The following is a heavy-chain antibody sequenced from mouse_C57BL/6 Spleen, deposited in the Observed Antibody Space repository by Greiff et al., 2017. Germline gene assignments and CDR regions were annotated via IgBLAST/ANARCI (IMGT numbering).Heavy chain of an antibody. CDR2: IYPRSGNT. J-gene: IGHJ4*01. D-gene: IGHD1-1*01. CDR1: GYTFTSYG. V-gene: IGHV1-81*01. Sequence: VKLMESGAELARPGASVKLSCKASGYTFTSYGISWVKQRTGQGLEWIGEIYPRSGNTYYNGKFKGKATLTADKSSSTAYMELRSLTSEDSAVYFCAREGDLFITSMDYWGQGTSVTVSS. CDR3: AREGDLFITSMDY.